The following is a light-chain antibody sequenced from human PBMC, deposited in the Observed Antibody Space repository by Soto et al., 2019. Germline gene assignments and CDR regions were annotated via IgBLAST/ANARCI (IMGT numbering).Light chain of an antibody. CDR1: QSISSN. CDR2: GAS. J-gene: IGKJ5*01. V-gene: IGKV3D-20*02. CDR3: QQRSNWPPIT. Sequence: EMVLTQSPGTLSLSPGERATLSCRASQSISSNSLAWYQQKPGQAPRLLIYGASTRAAGIPARFSGSGSGTDFTLTISSLEPEDFAVYCCQQRSNWPPITFGQGTRLEIK.